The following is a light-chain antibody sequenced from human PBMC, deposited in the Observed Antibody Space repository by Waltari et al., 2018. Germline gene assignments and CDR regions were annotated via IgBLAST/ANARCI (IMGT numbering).Light chain of an antibody. Sequence: ILLTQSPATLSVSPGERATLSCRASQNIHTSLACYQHKPGQAPRLLIYGASTRAADIPARFSGSGFGTDFSLTINSLQSEDFAVYYCQQYLQWPPAINFGPGTRLDFK. CDR2: GAS. V-gene: IGKV3-15*01. CDR3: QQYLQWPPAIN. J-gene: IGKJ5*01. CDR1: QNIHTS.